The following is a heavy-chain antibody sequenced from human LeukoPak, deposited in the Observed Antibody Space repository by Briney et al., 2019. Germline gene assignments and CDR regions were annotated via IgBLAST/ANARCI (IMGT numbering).Heavy chain of an antibody. Sequence: PGGSLRLSCAASGFIFSNNYMSWVRQAPGKGLEWVSVIYSDGSTYYADSVKGRFTISRDNSKNTLYLQMNSLRAEDTAVYYCARDAYSTRYYYYGMDVWGQGTTVTVSS. V-gene: IGHV3-53*05. CDR1: GFIFSNNY. D-gene: IGHD4-11*01. CDR3: ARDAYSTRYYYYGMDV. CDR2: IYSDGST. J-gene: IGHJ6*02.